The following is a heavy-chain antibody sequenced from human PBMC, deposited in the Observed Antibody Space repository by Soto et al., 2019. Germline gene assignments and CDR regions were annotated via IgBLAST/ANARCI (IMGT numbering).Heavy chain of an antibody. V-gene: IGHV3-21*01. D-gene: IGHD3-16*01. Sequence: GGSLRLSCAASGFTFSSYSMNWVRQAPGKGLEWVSSISSSSSYIYYADSVKGRFTISRDNAKNSLYLQMNSLRAEDTAVYYCARDSYEGYPYNWIDPRGQGTLVTVSS. CDR1: GFTFSSYS. CDR3: ARDSYEGYPYNWIDP. J-gene: IGHJ5*02. CDR2: ISSSSSYI.